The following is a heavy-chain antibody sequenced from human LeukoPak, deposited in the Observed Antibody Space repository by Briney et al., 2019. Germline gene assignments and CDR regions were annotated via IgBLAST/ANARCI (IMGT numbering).Heavy chain of an antibody. CDR3: ARARSSVPGYFDL. CDR1: GFTVSSNY. CDR2: IYSGGST. J-gene: IGHJ2*01. V-gene: IGHV3-53*01. D-gene: IGHD6-6*01. Sequence: GGSLRLSCAASGFTVSSNYMSWVRQAPGKGLEWVSVIYSGGSTYYADSVKGRFTISRDNSKDTLYLQMNSLRAEDTAVYYCARARSSVPGYFDLWGRGTLVTVSS.